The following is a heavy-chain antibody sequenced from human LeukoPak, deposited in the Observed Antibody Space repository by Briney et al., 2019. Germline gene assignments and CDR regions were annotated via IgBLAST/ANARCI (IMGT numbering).Heavy chain of an antibody. V-gene: IGHV3-23*01. J-gene: IGHJ4*02. CDR2: ISGGGGST. CDR1: GFTLSDYY. CDR3: AKGGKWDVTPFDY. Sequence: GSLRLSCAASGFTLSDYYMSWIRQAPGKGLEWVSTISGGGGSTYYADPVKGRFTISRDNSKNTLYLQVNSLRAEDTAVYYCAKGGKWDVTPFDYWGQGTLVTVSS. D-gene: IGHD1-26*01.